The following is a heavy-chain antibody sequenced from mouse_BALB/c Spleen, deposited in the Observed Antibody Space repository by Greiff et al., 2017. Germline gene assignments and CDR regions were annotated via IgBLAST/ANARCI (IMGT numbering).Heavy chain of an antibody. D-gene: IGHD3-2*01. J-gene: IGHJ4*01. V-gene: IGHV1S29*02. CDR2: IYPYNGGT. CDR3: AIDSSGYIYAMDY. Sequence: VQLQQSGPELVKPGASVKISCKASGYTFTDYNMHWVKQSHGKSLEWIGYIYPYNGGTGYNQKFKSKATLTVDNSSSTAYMELRSLTSEDSAVYYCAIDSSGYIYAMDYWGQGTSVTVSS. CDR1: GYTFTDYN.